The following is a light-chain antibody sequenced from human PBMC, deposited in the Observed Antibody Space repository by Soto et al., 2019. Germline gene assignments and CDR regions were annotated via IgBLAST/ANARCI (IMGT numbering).Light chain of an antibody. J-gene: IGKJ1*01. CDR3: QQYNNWPPWT. V-gene: IGKV3-15*01. CDR2: GAS. CDR1: QSVSSY. Sequence: EIVMTQSPATLSVSPGERATLSCRASQSVSSYLAWYQQKPCQAPRLLMYGASTRATGITARFSGSGSVTEFTLTISSLQAGDVAVYYCQQYNNWPPWTFGQGTKVEIK.